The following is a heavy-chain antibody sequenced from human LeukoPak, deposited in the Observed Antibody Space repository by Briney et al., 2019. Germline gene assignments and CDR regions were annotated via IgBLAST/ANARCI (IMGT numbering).Heavy chain of an antibody. Sequence: ASVKVSCKASGYTFTSYGISRVRQAPGQGLEWMGWISAYNGNTNYAQKLQGRVTMTTDTSTSTAYMELRSLRSDDTAVYYCAREGATYYYDRVPVHAFDIWGQGTMVTVSS. V-gene: IGHV1-18*01. CDR3: AREGATYYYDRVPVHAFDI. J-gene: IGHJ3*02. CDR1: GYTFTSYG. D-gene: IGHD3-22*01. CDR2: ISAYNGNT.